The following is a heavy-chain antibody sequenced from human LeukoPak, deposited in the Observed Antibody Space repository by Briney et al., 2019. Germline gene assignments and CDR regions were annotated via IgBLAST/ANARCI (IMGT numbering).Heavy chain of an antibody. CDR2: MSYSGTT. V-gene: IGHV4-39*01. Sequence: PSETLSLTCTVSGGTVTTSSYYWGWIRQPPGKGLEWIGSMSYSGTTNYNPSLKSRVTTSVDTSKNQFSLKLGSVTAADTAIYYCARHYKWIQLWSFFDYWGQGILVTVSS. J-gene: IGHJ4*02. CDR1: GGTVTTSSYY. D-gene: IGHD5-18*01. CDR3: ARHYKWIQLWSFFDY.